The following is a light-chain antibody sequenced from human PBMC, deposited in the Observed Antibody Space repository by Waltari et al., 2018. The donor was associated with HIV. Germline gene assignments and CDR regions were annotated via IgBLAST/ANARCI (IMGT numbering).Light chain of an antibody. CDR2: RNN. Sequence: QSVLTQTPSASGTPGQRVTSPCSGSSSNLGSNYVYWYQQLPGTAPKLLSYRNNQRPSGVPDRFSGSKSGTSASLAISGLRSEDEADYYCAAWDDSLSGHVVFGGGTKLTVL. CDR1: SSNLGSNY. J-gene: IGLJ2*01. V-gene: IGLV1-47*01. CDR3: AAWDDSLSGHVV.